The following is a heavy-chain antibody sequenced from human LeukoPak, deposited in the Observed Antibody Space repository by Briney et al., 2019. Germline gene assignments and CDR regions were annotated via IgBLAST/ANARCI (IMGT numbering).Heavy chain of an antibody. V-gene: IGHV3-48*03. CDR3: ARDRCSSTSCYYFDY. J-gene: IGHJ4*02. CDR2: ISSSGSTI. D-gene: IGHD2-2*01. CDR1: GFTFSSYE. Sequence: PGGSLRLSCAASGFTFSSYEMNWVRQAPGKGLEWVSYISSSGSTIYYADSVKGRFTISRDNSKNTLYLQMNSLRAEDTAVYYCARDRCSSTSCYYFDYWGQGTLVTVSS.